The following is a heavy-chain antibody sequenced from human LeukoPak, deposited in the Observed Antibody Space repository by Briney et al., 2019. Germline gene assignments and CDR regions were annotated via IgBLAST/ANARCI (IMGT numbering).Heavy chain of an antibody. J-gene: IGHJ3*02. D-gene: IGHD3-10*01. V-gene: IGHV3-30*18. CDR3: AKVPGSGSYRDAFDM. CDR2: ISHDGSNK. CDR1: GFTFSSYG. Sequence: GGSLRLSCAASGFTFSSYGMHWVCQAPGKGLEWVAVISHDGSNKYYADSVKGRFTISRDNSKNTLYLQMNSLRAEDTAVYYCAKVPGSGSYRDAFDMWGQGTMVTNSS.